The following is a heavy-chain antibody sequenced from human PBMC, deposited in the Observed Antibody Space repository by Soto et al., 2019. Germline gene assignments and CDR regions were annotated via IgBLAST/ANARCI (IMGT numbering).Heavy chain of an antibody. CDR1: GGSISSGGYS. J-gene: IGHJ5*02. Sequence: SETLSLTCAVSGGSISSGGYSWSWIRQPPGKGLEWIGYIYHSGSTYYNPSLKSRVTISVDRSKNQFSLKLSSVTAADTAVYYCARGSAAISYNWFDPWGQGTLVTVSS. CDR3: ARGSAAISYNWFDP. D-gene: IGHD2-2*01. V-gene: IGHV4-30-2*01. CDR2: IYHSGST.